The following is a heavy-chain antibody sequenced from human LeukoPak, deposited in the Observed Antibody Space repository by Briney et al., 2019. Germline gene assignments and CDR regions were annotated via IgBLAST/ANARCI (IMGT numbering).Heavy chain of an antibody. Sequence: GASVKVSCKASGYTFTSYGISWVRQAPGQGLEWMGWISAYNGNTKESQRVQGRVTMTTDTSTSTAYMELRNLRSDDTAVYYCSRDGSSWSFEFWGQGTLVTVSS. CDR1: GYTFTSYG. V-gene: IGHV1-18*01. CDR3: SRDGSSWSFEF. J-gene: IGHJ4*02. D-gene: IGHD6-13*01. CDR2: ISAYNGNT.